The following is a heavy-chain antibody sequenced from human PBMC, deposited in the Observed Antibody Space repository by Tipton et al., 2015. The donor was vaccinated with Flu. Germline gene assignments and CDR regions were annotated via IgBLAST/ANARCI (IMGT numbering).Heavy chain of an antibody. CDR2: IYYSGST. V-gene: IGHV4-59*01. CDR1: GGSISSYY. D-gene: IGHD3-3*01. CDR3: ARRGPRYYDFWSGLVGWFDP. J-gene: IGHJ5*02. Sequence: TLSLTCTVSGGSISSYYWSWIRQPPGKGLEWIGYIYYSGSTNYNPSLRSRVTISVDTSKNQFSLKLSSVTAADTAVYYCARRGPRYYDFWSGLVGWFDPWGQGTLVTVSS.